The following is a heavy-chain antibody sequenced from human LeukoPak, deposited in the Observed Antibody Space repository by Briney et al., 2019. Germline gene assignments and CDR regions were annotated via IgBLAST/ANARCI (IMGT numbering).Heavy chain of an antibody. Sequence: ASVKVSCKASGYTFTGYYMHWVRQAPGQGLEWMGWINPNSGGTNYAQKFQGWVTMTRDTSISTAYMELRSLRSDDTAVYYCARRAAAGTVDYWGQGTLVTVSS. V-gene: IGHV1-2*04. J-gene: IGHJ4*02. D-gene: IGHD6-13*01. CDR3: ARRAAAGTVDY. CDR2: INPNSGGT. CDR1: GYTFTGYY.